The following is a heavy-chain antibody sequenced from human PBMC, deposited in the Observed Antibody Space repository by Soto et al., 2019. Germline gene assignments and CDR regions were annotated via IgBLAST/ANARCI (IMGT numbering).Heavy chain of an antibody. CDR2: INHSGST. CDR1: GGSFSGYY. Sequence: PSETLSLTCAVYGGSFSGYYWSWIRQPPGKGLEWIGEINHSGSTNYNPSLKSRVTISVDTSKNQFSLKLSSVTAADTAVYYCARVNFWSGYSFYYYGMDVWGQGTTVT. V-gene: IGHV4-34*01. D-gene: IGHD3-3*01. J-gene: IGHJ6*02. CDR3: ARVNFWSGYSFYYYGMDV.